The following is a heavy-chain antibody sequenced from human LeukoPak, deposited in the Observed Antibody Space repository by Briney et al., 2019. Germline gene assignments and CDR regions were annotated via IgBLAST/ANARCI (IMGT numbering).Heavy chain of an antibody. CDR2: ISGTGGSP. CDR3: ARDPDFSGGYIDAIDI. D-gene: IGHD1-26*01. J-gene: IGHJ3*02. Sequence: GGSLRLSCAASGFAFSSYAMSWVRLAPGKGPELVSGISGTGGSPYYADSVQGQFTISRDNSKNTLYLEMNSLRAEDTAVYYCARDPDFSGGYIDAIDIWGHGTMVTVSS. CDR1: GFAFSSYA. V-gene: IGHV3-23*01.